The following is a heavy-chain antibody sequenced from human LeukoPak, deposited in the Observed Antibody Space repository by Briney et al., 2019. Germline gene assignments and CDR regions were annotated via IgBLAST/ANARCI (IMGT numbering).Heavy chain of an antibody. CDR3: ARGGGCTNGVCYTNWFDP. J-gene: IGHJ5*02. CDR2: INPNSGGT. V-gene: IGHV1-2*02. Sequence: ASVKVSCKASGYTFTGYYMHWVRQAPGQELEWMGWINPNSGGTNYAQKFQGRVTMTRDTSISTAYMELSRLRSDDTAVYYCARGGGCTNGVCYTNWFDPWGQGTLVTVSS. D-gene: IGHD2-8*01. CDR1: GYTFTGYY.